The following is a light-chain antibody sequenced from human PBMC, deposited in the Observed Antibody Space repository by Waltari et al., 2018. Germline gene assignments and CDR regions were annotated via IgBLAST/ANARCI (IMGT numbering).Light chain of an antibody. Sequence: EIVLTQSPATLSLSPGERATLSCRASQSVRRYLAWYQQKPGQAPRLLIYDASNRATGIPARFSGGGSGTDFTRTLSSLAPEDFAVYYWQQRSSWPPTFGQGTKVEIK. V-gene: IGKV3-11*01. CDR2: DAS. J-gene: IGKJ1*01. CDR3: QQRSSWPPT. CDR1: QSVRRY.